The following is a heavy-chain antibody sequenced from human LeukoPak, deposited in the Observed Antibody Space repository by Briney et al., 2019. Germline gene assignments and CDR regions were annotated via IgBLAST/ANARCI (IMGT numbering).Heavy chain of an antibody. D-gene: IGHD6-13*01. CDR2: ISGTGGST. Sequence: GGSLRLSCAASGFTFSSYAMSWVRQAPGEGLEWVSAISGTGGSTYYADSVKGRLNISRDNSKNTLYLQMNRLRAEDTAIYYCVKDRSDNSSWYLGDYWGQGPLVAVSS. J-gene: IGHJ4*02. CDR1: GFTFSSYA. CDR3: VKDRSDNSSWYLGDY. V-gene: IGHV3-23*01.